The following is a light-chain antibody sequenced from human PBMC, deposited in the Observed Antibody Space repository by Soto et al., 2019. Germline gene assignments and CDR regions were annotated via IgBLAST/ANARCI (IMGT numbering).Light chain of an antibody. CDR2: VVS. J-gene: IGKJ2*01. V-gene: IGKV1-39*01. Sequence: DIQLTQSPSSLSASVGDRVTITCRASQTISRNLNWYQQKPGEAPRLLMYVVSTLQGGVPSRFSGSESGTDYTLIISSVQPDDFATYYCQQSYSIPYTFGQGTKLEIK. CDR1: QTISRN. CDR3: QQSYSIPYT.